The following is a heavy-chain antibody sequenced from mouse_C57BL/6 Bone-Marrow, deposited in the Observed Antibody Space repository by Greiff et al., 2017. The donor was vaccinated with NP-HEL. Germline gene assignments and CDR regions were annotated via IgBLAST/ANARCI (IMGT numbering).Heavy chain of an antibody. V-gene: IGHV1-81*01. CDR1: GYTFTSYG. CDR3: ARWGGNYEAY. Sequence: QVQLQQSGAELARPGASVKLSCTASGYTFTSYGISWVKQRTGQGLEWIGEIYPRSGNTYYNEKFKGKATLTADKSSSTAYMELRSLTSEDSAVYFCARWGGNYEAYWGQGTLVTVSA. D-gene: IGHD2-1*01. J-gene: IGHJ3*01. CDR2: IYPRSGNT.